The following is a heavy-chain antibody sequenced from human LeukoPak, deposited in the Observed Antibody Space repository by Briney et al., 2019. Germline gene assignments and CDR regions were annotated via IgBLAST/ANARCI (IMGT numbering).Heavy chain of an antibody. CDR1: GFTFSSYG. V-gene: IGHV3-30*18. CDR3: AKDHSGGSYYITGWFDP. J-gene: IGHJ5*02. Sequence: PGRSLRLSCAASGFTFSSYGMHWVRQAPGKGLEWVAVISYDGSNKYYADSVKGRFTISRDNSKNSLYLQMNSLRTEDTAVYYCAKDHSGGSYYITGWFDPWGQGTLVTVSS. D-gene: IGHD3-10*01. CDR2: ISYDGSNK.